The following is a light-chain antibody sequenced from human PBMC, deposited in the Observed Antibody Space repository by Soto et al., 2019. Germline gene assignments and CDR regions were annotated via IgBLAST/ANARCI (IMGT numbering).Light chain of an antibody. J-gene: IGLJ2*01. CDR3: AAWDDSLDGPVV. V-gene: IGLV1-44*01. CDR2: SND. CDR1: RSNIGSGT. Sequence: QSVLTQPPSASGAPGQRVTISCSGSRSNIGSGTVSWYQKVPGAAPKLLMYSNDQRPSEVPDRFSGSKSGSSASLAISGLQSEDEADYYCAAWDDSLDGPVVFGGGTKLTVL.